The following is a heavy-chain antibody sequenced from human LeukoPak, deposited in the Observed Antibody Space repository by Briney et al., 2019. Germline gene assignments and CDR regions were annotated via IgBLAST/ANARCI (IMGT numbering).Heavy chain of an antibody. CDR3: ARFLWFGGPFDP. D-gene: IGHD3-10*01. V-gene: IGHV4-59*01. CDR1: GGSISSYY. J-gene: IGHJ5*02. CDR2: IYYSGST. Sequence: SETLSLTCTVSGGSISSYYWSWIRQPPGKGLEWIGYIYYSGSTNYNPSIKSRVTISVDTSKNQFSLKLSSVTAADAAVYYCARFLWFGGPFDPWGQGTLVTVSS.